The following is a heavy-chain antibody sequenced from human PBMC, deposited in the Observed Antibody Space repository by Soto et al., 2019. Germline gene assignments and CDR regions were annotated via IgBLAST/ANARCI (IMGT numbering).Heavy chain of an antibody. D-gene: IGHD4-17*01. J-gene: IGHJ4*02. V-gene: IGHV4-61*08. CDR3: ARGVYGDYATFD. CDR2: IYYSGST. CDR1: GGSISSGGYY. Sequence: SETLSLTCAVSGGSISSGGYYWSWIRQPPGKGLEWIGYIYYSGSTNYNPSLKSRVTISVDTSKNQFSLKLSSVTAADTAVYYCARGVYGDYATFDWGQGTLVTVSS.